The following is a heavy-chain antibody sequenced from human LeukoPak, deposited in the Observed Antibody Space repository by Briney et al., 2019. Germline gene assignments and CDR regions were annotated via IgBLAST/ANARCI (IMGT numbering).Heavy chain of an antibody. D-gene: IGHD5-18*01. CDR2: ISSSSSYI. J-gene: IGHJ4*02. CDR1: GFTFSSYS. CDR3: AKDPTAMVTGAFDY. V-gene: IGHV3-21*01. Sequence: PGGSLRLSCAASGFTFSSYSMNWVRQAPGKGLEWVSSISSSSSYIYYADSVKGRFTISRDNAKNSLYLQMNSLRVEDTAVYYCAKDPTAMVTGAFDYWGQGTLVTVSS.